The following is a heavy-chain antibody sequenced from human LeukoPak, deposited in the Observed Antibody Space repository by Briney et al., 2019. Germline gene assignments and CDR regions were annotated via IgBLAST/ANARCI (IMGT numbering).Heavy chain of an antibody. D-gene: IGHD5-24*01. J-gene: IGHJ4*02. Sequence: GGSLRLSCIVSGFTLSSYEMTWFRQAPGKGLEWVSYISYSGSTIYYADSVKGRFTISRDNAKNSLYLQMNSLRAEDTAVYYCARAEMATTYYFDYWGQGTLVTVSS. CDR3: ARAEMATTYYFDY. CDR1: GFTLSSYE. CDR2: ISYSGSTI. V-gene: IGHV3-48*03.